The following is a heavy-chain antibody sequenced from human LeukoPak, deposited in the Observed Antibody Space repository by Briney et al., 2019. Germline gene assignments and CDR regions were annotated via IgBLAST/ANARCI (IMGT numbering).Heavy chain of an antibody. CDR2: IYYSGST. J-gene: IGHJ5*02. D-gene: IGHD6-13*01. CDR3: ASTNAGYSSFQFDP. CDR1: GGSISSSSYY. Sequence: SETLSLTCTVSGGSISSSSYYWGWIRQPPGKGLEWIGSIYYSGSTYYNPSLKSRVTISVDTSKNQFSLKLSSVTAADTAVYYCASTNAGYSSFQFDPWGQGTLVTVSS. V-gene: IGHV4-39*01.